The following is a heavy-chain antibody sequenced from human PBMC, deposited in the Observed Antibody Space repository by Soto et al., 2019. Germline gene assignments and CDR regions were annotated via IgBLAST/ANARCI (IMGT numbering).Heavy chain of an antibody. CDR3: SREPSIQYYSASHRYNVLDL. Sequence: EVQLMESGGGLVEPGGSLRLSCSASGFTFNTYNMNWVRQAPGKGLEWVSSISRNSLYIYSTDSVKGRFTISRDNAKNSLYLQMNSLRAEDTAVYYCSREPSIQYYSASHRYNVLDLWGQGTTVTVSS. D-gene: IGHD3-10*01. CDR1: GFTFNTYN. V-gene: IGHV3-21*01. J-gene: IGHJ6*02. CDR2: ISRNSLYI.